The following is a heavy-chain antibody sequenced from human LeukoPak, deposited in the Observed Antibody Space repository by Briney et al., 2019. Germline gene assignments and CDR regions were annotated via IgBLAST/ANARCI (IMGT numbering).Heavy chain of an antibody. V-gene: IGHV1-18*01. J-gene: IGHJ4*02. CDR2: ISPNTGFT. D-gene: IGHD5-24*01. CDR1: GYTFSSYG. Sequence: ASVKVSCKASGYTFSSYGLNWVRQAPGQGLEWMGWISPNTGFTYYAQKLQGRVTMTTDTSTSTAYMELRSLRYEDTAGYYCSXXXXXMXTFXGIXXXQDSWGXGTLVTVSS. CDR3: SXXXXXMXTFXGIXXXQDS.